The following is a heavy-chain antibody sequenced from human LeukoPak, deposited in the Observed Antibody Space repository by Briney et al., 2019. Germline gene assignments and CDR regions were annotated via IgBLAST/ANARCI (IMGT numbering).Heavy chain of an antibody. CDR2: IYYIGST. CDR1: GGSINTYY. Sequence: TSETLSLTCTVSGGSINTYYWSWIRQPPGKGLEWIGSIYYIGSTNYNPSLKSRVSISVDTSKNNFSLKLSSVTAADTAVYYCARDKKGYYGSGSYYNVWGQGTLVTVSS. CDR3: ARDKKGYYGSGSYYNV. V-gene: IGHV4-59*01. D-gene: IGHD3-10*01. J-gene: IGHJ4*02.